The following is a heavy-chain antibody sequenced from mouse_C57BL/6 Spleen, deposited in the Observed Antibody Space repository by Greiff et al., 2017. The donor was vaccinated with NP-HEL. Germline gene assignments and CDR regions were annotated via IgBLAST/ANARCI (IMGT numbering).Heavy chain of an antibody. CDR1: GFSFNTYA. J-gene: IGHJ2*01. Sequence: EVQRVESGGGLVQPKGSLKLSCAASGFSFNTYAMNWVRQAPGKGLEWVARIRSKSNNYATYYADSVKDRFTISRYESESMLYLQINNLKTEDTAMYYCVRQENSNYFDYWGQGTTLTVSS. V-gene: IGHV10-1*01. CDR3: VRQENSNYFDY. CDR2: IRSKSNNYAT. D-gene: IGHD2-5*01.